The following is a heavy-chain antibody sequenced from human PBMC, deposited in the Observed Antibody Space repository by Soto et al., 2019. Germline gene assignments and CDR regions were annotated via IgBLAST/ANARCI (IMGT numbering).Heavy chain of an antibody. CDR3: ARDYFRDVVGSTSDDYSEIFDY. D-gene: IGHD2-15*01. V-gene: IGHV1-18*01. CDR1: GYTFTSYG. CDR2: ISAYNGNT. J-gene: IGHJ4*02. Sequence: ASVKVSCKASGYTFTSYGISWVRQAPGQGLEWMGWISAYNGNTNYAQKLQGRVTMTTDTSTSTAYMELRSLRSDDTAVYYCARDYFRDVVGSTSDDYSEIFDYWGQGTLVTVSS.